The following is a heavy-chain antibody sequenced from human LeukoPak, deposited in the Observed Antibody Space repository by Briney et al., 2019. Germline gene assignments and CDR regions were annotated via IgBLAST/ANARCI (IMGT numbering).Heavy chain of an antibody. D-gene: IGHD5-18*01. CDR3: ARYSYGYYLDY. V-gene: IGHV4-59*01. CDR1: GGSISNYY. J-gene: IGHJ4*02. CDR2: IPYSGST. Sequence: SETLSLTCTVSGGSISNYYWSWIRQPPGKGLEWIGYIPYSGSTKYNPSLKSRVTMSVGSSKNQFSLKLSSVTAADTAVYYCARYSYGYYLDYWGQGTLVTVSS.